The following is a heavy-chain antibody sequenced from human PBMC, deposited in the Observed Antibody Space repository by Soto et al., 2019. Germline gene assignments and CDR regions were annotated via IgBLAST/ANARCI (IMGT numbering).Heavy chain of an antibody. CDR2: MNPNSGNT. D-gene: IGHD5-12*01. Sequence: GASVKVSCKASGYTFTSYDINWVRQATGQGLEWMGWMNPNSGNTGYAQKFQGRVTMTRNTSISTAYMELSSLRSEDTAVYYCARRGGDIVATIYPFDYYYGMDVWGQGTTVTVSS. CDR1: GYTFTSYD. CDR3: ARRGGDIVATIYPFDYYYGMDV. V-gene: IGHV1-8*01. J-gene: IGHJ6*02.